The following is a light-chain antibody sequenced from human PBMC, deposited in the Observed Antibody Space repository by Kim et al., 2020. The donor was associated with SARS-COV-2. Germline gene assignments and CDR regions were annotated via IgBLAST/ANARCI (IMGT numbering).Light chain of an antibody. V-gene: IGLV1-47*01. Sequence: QSVVTQPPSASGTPGQRVTISCSGSSSNIGSNYVYWYQQLPGMAPKLLIFKNNQRPSGVPDRFSGSKSGTSASLAISGLRSEDEADYYCAAWDDSLSGRVFGGGTQLTV. CDR1: SSNIGSNY. CDR3: AAWDDSLSGRV. CDR2: KNN. J-gene: IGLJ2*01.